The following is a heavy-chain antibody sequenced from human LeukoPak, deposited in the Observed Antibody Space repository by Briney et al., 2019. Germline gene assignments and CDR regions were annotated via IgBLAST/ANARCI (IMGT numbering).Heavy chain of an antibody. CDR1: GYTFTSYG. Sequence: ASVKVSCKASGYTFTSYGISWVRQAPGQGLEWMGWISAYNGNTNYAQKLQGRVTMTTDTSTSTAYMELRSLRSDDTAVYYCARGIAGGGRFTGNWFDPWGQGTLVTVSS. V-gene: IGHV1-18*01. D-gene: IGHD3-16*01. J-gene: IGHJ5*02. CDR3: ARGIAGGGRFTGNWFDP. CDR2: ISAYNGNT.